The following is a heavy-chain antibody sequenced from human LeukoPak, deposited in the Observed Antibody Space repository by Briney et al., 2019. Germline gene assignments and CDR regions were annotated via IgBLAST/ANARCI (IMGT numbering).Heavy chain of an antibody. J-gene: IGHJ6*04. D-gene: IGHD3-16*01. CDR3: ARGLHPPDV. CDR2: IIPIFGTA. Sequence: ASVKVSCKASGYTFTSYGISWVRQAPGQGLEWMGGIIPIFGTANYAQKFQGRVTITADESTSTAYMELSSLRSEDTAVYYCARGLHPPDVWGKGTTVTVSS. V-gene: IGHV1-69*13. CDR1: GYTFTSYG.